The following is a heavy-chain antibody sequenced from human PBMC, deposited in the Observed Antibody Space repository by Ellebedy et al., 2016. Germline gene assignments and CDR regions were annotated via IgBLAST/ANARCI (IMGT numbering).Heavy chain of an antibody. J-gene: IGHJ6*02. CDR2: ISYDGSQK. CDR1: GFTFGNHA. Sequence: GESLKISCAASGFTFGNHAMHRVRQSPVQGLEWVGGISYDGSQKHYADSVKGRFTISRDHSKNTVSLQMNSLRPEDTAVYYCARDRPMESYYYYGLDLWGQGTTVTVSS. D-gene: IGHD1-1*01. V-gene: IGHV3-30*04. CDR3: ARDRPMESYYYYGLDL.